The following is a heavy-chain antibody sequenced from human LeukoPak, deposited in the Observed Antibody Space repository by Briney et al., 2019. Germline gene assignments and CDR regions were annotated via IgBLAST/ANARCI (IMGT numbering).Heavy chain of an antibody. CDR2: IRYDGSNK. J-gene: IGHJ4*02. D-gene: IGHD6-13*01. CDR1: GFTFSSYG. CDR3: AKKAGAYSSSWRSYFDY. Sequence: GGSLRLSCAASGFTFSSYGMHWVRQAPGKALEWVAFIRYDGSNKYYADSVKGRFTISRDNSKNTLYLQMNSLRAEDTAVYYCAKKAGAYSSSWRSYFDYWGQGTLVTVSS. V-gene: IGHV3-30*02.